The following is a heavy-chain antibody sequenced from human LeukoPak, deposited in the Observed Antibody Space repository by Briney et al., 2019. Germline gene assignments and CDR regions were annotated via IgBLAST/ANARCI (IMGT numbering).Heavy chain of an antibody. CDR1: GYTFTSYG. J-gene: IGHJ4*02. V-gene: IGHV1-18*04. CDR2: ISAYNGNT. Sequence: ASVKVSCKASGYTFTSYGISCVRQAPGQGLEWMGWISAYNGNTNYAQKLQGRVTMTTDTSTSTAYMVLRSLRSDDTAVYYCARFDYGDYEDYWGQGTLVTVSS. D-gene: IGHD4-17*01. CDR3: ARFDYGDYEDY.